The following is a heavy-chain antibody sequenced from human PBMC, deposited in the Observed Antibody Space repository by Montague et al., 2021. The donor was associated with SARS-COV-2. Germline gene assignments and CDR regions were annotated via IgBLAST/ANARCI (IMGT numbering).Heavy chain of an antibody. J-gene: IGHJ6*03. CDR1: GGSISSGGYY. CDR2: INYSGST. V-gene: IGHV4-31*03. CDR3: ASSYGGNFGYFYYYMDV. Sequence: TLSLTCTVSGGSISSGGYYWSWIRQHPGKGLEWIGYINYSGSTYYNPSLKSRVTISVDTSKNQFSLKLSSVTAADTAVYYCASSYGGNFGYFYYYMDVWGKGTTVTVSS. D-gene: IGHD4-23*01.